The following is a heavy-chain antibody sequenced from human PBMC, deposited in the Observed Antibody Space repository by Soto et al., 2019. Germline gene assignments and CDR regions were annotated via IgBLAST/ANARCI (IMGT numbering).Heavy chain of an antibody. CDR1: GFPFSTSG. V-gene: IGHV3-23*01. D-gene: IGHD2-21*01. CDR2: IGPNPANT. Sequence: PVGSLRLSCAASGFPFSTSGMLWVRQPPGEGLEWVSAIGPNPANTNYRDSVKGRFTISRDNSRNTVFLQMSALRAEDTARYYCATARHCSRDACPAAEWGQGILVTVSS. J-gene: IGHJ4*02. CDR3: ATARHCSRDACPAAE.